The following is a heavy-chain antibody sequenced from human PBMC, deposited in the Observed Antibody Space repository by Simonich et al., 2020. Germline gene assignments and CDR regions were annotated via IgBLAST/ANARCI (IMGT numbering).Heavy chain of an antibody. CDR1: GGSISSSSYY. CDR2: IYYSGSN. J-gene: IGHJ3*02. CDR3: ARHAGFAFDI. Sequence: QLQLQESGPGLVKPSETLSLTCTVSGGSISSSSYYWGWLRQPPGKGLEWIGGIYYSGSNYHPPALKSRGTISVDTSKNQFSLKLSSVTAADTAVYYCARHAGFAFDIWGQGTMVTVSS. D-gene: IGHD6-13*01. V-gene: IGHV4-39*01.